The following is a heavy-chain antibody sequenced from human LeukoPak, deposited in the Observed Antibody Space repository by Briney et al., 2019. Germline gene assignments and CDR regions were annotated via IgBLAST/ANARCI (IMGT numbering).Heavy chain of an antibody. V-gene: IGHV4-59*08. CDR2: IYYSGST. CDR3: ARHHDYYSGNLRRAFDV. Sequence: SETLSLTCTVSGGSISSYYWSWIRQPPGKGLEWIGYIYYSGSTNCNPSLKSRVTISVDTSKNQFSLKLSSVAAADTAVYYCARHHDYYSGNLRRAFDVWGQGTMVTVSS. CDR1: GGSISSYY. D-gene: IGHD2-15*01. J-gene: IGHJ3*01.